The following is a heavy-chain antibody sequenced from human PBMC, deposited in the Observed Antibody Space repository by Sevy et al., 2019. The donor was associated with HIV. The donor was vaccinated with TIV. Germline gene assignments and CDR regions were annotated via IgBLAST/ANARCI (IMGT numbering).Heavy chain of an antibody. V-gene: IGHV3-15*01. CDR1: GFTFSNAW. J-gene: IGHJ4*02. D-gene: IGHD3-3*01. CDR3: ARERWSHFGPHY. CDR2: IKSKTDGGTT. Sequence: RSLRLSCAASGFTFSNAWMSWVRRAPGKGMEWVGRIKSKTDGGTTDYAAPVKGRFTISRDNAKNSLYLQLNSLRAEDTAVYYCARERWSHFGPHYWGQGILVTVSS.